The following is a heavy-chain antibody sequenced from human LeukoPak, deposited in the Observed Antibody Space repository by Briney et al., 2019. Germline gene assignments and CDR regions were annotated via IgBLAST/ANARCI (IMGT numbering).Heavy chain of an antibody. D-gene: IGHD3-22*01. CDR3: ARHGSYDSSGYSAPNDAFDI. V-gene: IGHV4-59*08. J-gene: IGHJ3*02. Sequence: PSETLSLTCTVSGGSISSYYWSWIRQPPGKGLEWIGYIYYSGSTNYNPSLKSRVTISVDTSKNQFSLKLSSVTAADTAVYYCARHGSYDSSGYSAPNDAFDIWGQGTMVTVSS. CDR2: IYYSGST. CDR1: GGSISSYY.